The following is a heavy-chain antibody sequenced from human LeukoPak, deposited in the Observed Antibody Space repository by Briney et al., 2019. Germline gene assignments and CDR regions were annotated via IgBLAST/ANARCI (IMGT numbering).Heavy chain of an antibody. D-gene: IGHD3-10*01. J-gene: IGHJ4*02. CDR3: ARVRHGSGSFSLDY. Sequence: PSETLSLTCTVSGGSISSYSWSWIRQPPGKGLEWIGYIYYSGSTNYNPSLKSRVTISVDTSKNQFSLKLSSVTAADTAVYYCARVRHGSGSFSLDYWGQGTLVTVSS. CDR1: GGSISSYS. CDR2: IYYSGST. V-gene: IGHV4-59*01.